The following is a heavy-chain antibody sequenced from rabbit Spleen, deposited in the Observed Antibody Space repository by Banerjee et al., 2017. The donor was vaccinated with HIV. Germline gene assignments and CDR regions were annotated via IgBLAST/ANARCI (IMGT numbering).Heavy chain of an antibody. V-gene: IGHV1S7*01. D-gene: IGHD6-1*01. CDR1: GFTLSSYY. J-gene: IGHJ4*01. CDR2: IDPVFGIT. CDR3: AREKSGNYGYDL. Sequence: QLEESAGGLVQPGGSLKLSCKASGFTLSSYYMNWVRQAPGKGLEWIGYIDPVFGITYYANWVNGRFSISRENAQNTVLLQMTSLTAADTATYFCAREKSGNYGYDLWGPGTLVTVS.